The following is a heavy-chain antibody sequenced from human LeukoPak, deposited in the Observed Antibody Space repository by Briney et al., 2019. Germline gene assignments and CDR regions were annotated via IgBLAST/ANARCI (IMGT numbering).Heavy chain of an antibody. Sequence: GGSLRLSRAASGFTFSSYAXXWVXQAXXXXXXXXXXIXXXXXXXXXANSVKGRFTISRDNSKNTLYLQMNSLRAEDTAVYYCARVRYIAAAGTYHLVSYYYYGMDVWGQGTTVTVSS. CDR3: ARVRYIAAAGTYHLVSYYYYGMDV. CDR1: GFTFSSYA. D-gene: IGHD6-13*01. V-gene: IGHV3-30*01. CDR2: IXXXXXXX. J-gene: IGHJ6*02.